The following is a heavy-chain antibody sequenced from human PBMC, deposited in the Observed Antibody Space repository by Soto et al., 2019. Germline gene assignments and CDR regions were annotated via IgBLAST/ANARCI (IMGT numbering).Heavy chain of an antibody. CDR1: GFTLSTYG. J-gene: IGHJ4*02. Sequence: PGGSLRLSCAASGFTLSTYGMHWVRQAPGKGLEWVAIIWYDGSNKYYTDSVKGRFTISRDNSKNTLYLQMNSLRAEDTAVYYCARAPKDSSAWSFDYWGQGTLVTVSS. CDR3: ARAPKDSSAWSFDY. CDR2: IWYDGSNK. D-gene: IGHD6-19*01. V-gene: IGHV3-33*01.